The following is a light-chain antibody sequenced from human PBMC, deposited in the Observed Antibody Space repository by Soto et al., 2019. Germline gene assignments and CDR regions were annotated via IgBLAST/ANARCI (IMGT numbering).Light chain of an antibody. CDR3: NSYAGNSWV. V-gene: IGLV2-8*01. Sequence: SALTQPPSASGSPGQSVTISCTGTNSDVGRYNRVSWYQHHPDKAPKLMIYEVNKRPSGVPDRFSGSKSGNMASLTVSGLQAEDEADYYCNSYAGNSWVFGGGTKLTVL. CDR1: NSDVGRYNR. J-gene: IGLJ3*02. CDR2: EVN.